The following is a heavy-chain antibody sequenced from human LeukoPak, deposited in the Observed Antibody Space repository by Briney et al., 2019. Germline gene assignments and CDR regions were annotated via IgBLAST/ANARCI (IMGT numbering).Heavy chain of an antibody. CDR1: GGSISSSSYY. Sequence: SETLSLTCTVSGGSISSSSYYWGWIRQPPGKGLEWIGSIYYSGSTNYNPSLKSRVTISVDTSKNQFSLKLSSVTAADTAVYYCATYDSSGYYLLTNWGQGTLVTVSS. CDR2: IYYSGST. J-gene: IGHJ4*02. D-gene: IGHD3-22*01. CDR3: ATYDSSGYYLLTN. V-gene: IGHV4-39*01.